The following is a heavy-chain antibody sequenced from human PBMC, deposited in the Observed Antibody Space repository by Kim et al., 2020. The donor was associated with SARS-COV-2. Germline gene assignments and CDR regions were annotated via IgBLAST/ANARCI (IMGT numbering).Heavy chain of an antibody. D-gene: IGHD3-3*02. Sequence: GGSLRLSCAASGFTFSSRWMDWVRQVPGKGLLCVARISGDGTKTTYADYVKGRFTISRDNAKNTLYLQMNGLRAEDTAIYFCAKDAFFFMDVWGQGTTVTVSS. CDR1: GFTFSSRW. V-gene: IGHV3-74*01. CDR2: ISGDGTKT. CDR3: AKDAFFFMDV. J-gene: IGHJ6*02.